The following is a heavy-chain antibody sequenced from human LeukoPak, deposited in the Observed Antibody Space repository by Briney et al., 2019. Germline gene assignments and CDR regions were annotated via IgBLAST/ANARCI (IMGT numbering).Heavy chain of an antibody. D-gene: IGHD3-3*01. V-gene: IGHV3-23*01. J-gene: IGHJ6*02. Sequence: GGSLRLSCAASGFTFSSYAMSWVRQAPGKGREWVSAISGSGGSTYYADSVKGRFTISRDNCKNTLYLQMNSLRAEDPAVYYCAKDPSEYYDFWSGYWNYYYGMDVWGQGTTVTVSS. CDR1: GFTFSSYA. CDR3: AKDPSEYYDFWSGYWNYYYGMDV. CDR2: ISGSGGST.